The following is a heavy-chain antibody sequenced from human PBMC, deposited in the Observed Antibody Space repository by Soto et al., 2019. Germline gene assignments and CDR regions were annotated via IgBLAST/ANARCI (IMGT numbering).Heavy chain of an antibody. Sequence: EVQLLESGGGLVQPGGSLRLSCAASGFTFSNYAMSWVRQAPGKGLEWVSGISSSGGSTYYADSVKGRFTISRDNSKNMLYVQMNSLRAEDTAVYYCAKDHLVAAGYPDAFGIWGQGTMVTVS. J-gene: IGHJ3*02. CDR1: GFTFSNYA. D-gene: IGHD6-13*01. V-gene: IGHV3-23*01. CDR2: ISSSGGST. CDR3: AKDHLVAAGYPDAFGI.